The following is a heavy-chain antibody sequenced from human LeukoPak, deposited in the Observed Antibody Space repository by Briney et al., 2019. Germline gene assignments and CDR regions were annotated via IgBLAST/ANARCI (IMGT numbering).Heavy chain of an antibody. CDR3: TKDQALGYTNYGDL. CDR1: GFTFSSYA. CDR2: IRFSDDTT. D-gene: IGHD5-24*01. Sequence: SGGSLRLSCAASGFTFSSYAMSWVRQAPGKGLEWVSTIRFSDDTTYYVDSVKGRFTVSRDNSKSTLNLQMNSLRAEDTAVYYCTKDQALGYTNYGDLWGQGTLVTVSS. J-gene: IGHJ4*02. V-gene: IGHV3-23*01.